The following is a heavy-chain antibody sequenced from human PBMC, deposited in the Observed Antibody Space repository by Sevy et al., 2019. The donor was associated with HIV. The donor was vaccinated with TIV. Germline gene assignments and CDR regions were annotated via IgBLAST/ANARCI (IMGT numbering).Heavy chain of an antibody. CDR1: GGSISSYY. V-gene: IGHV4-59*01. J-gene: IGHJ4*02. Sequence: SETLSLTCTVSGGSISSYYCSWIRQPPGKGLEWIGYINYSGSTNYNPSLNSRVTISIDTSKNQFSLKLTSVTAADTAVYYCARDPITVAPYFDYWSQGTLVTVSS. CDR3: ARDPITVAPYFDY. CDR2: INYSGST. D-gene: IGHD6-19*01.